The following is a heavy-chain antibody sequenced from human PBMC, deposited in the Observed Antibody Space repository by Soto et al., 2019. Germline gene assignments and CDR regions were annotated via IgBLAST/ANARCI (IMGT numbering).Heavy chain of an antibody. CDR2: INPSGAST. J-gene: IGHJ3*02. D-gene: IGHD3-10*01. CDR1: GYSFNSYY. CDR3: ASDYNAYQRQHVFDI. Sequence: QVQLVQSGAEVKKPGASVKVACKASGYSFNSYYMHRVRQAPGQGPEWMGVINPSGASTSYAQKFQGRVTMTRDTSTSTVYMELSSLRSEDTALYYCASDYNAYQRQHVFDIWGQGTLVTVSS. V-gene: IGHV1-46*02.